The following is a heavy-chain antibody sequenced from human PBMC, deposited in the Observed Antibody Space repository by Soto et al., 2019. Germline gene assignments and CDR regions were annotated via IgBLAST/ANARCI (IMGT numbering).Heavy chain of an antibody. Sequence: QVQLVQSGAEVKKPGASVKVSCKAYGDSFTSYDINWVRQATGQGLEWMGWMNPNNGNTAYAQKFQGRVTMTRNTSISTAYIELSSLTDEDTAVYYCAGSGTYPNYDYRYGRNVWGQGTTVTVSS. CDR1: GDSFTSYD. D-gene: IGHD1-26*01. J-gene: IGHJ6*02. CDR2: MNPNNGNT. V-gene: IGHV1-8*01. CDR3: AGSGTYPNYDYRYGRNV.